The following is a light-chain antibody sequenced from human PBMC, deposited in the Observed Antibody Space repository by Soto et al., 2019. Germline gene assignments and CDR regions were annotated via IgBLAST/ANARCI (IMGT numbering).Light chain of an antibody. J-gene: IGKJ4*01. CDR2: DAS. CDR3: QQYIRMLS. Sequence: DIQMTQSPSSLSASVGARVTIACRSSHDVSRNLNWLQQKRGEAPTLLIYDASNLERVVPSRFSGSGSGTDFILTISSLQPEDVATYSCQQYIRMLSFGGGT. V-gene: IGKV1-33*01. CDR1: HDVSRN.